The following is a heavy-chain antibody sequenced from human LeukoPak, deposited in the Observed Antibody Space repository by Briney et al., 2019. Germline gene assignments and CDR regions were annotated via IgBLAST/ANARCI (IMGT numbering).Heavy chain of an antibody. CDR1: GFTSSSYA. V-gene: IGHV3-30-3*01. Sequence: GRSLRLSCAASGFTSSSYAMHWVRQAPGKGLEWVAVISYDGSNKYYADSVKGRFTISRDNSKNTLYLQMNSLRAEDTAVYYCARDGLVVVPAAIFGPLNERHHYFDYWGQGTLVAVSS. CDR2: ISYDGSNK. D-gene: IGHD2-2*01. J-gene: IGHJ4*02. CDR3: ARDGLVVVPAAIFGPLNERHHYFDY.